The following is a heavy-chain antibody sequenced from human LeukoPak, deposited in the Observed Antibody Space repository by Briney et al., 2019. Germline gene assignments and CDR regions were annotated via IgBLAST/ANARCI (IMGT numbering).Heavy chain of an antibody. Sequence: SVKVSCKASGGTFSSYAISWVRQAPGQGLEWVGRIIPILGIANYAQKFQGRVTITADKSTSTAYMELSSLRSEDTAVYYCARGTTYYYGSGSYYNQDYWGQGTLVTVSS. J-gene: IGHJ4*02. CDR2: IIPILGIA. CDR1: GGTFSSYA. CDR3: ARGTTYYYGSGSYYNQDY. D-gene: IGHD3-10*01. V-gene: IGHV1-69*04.